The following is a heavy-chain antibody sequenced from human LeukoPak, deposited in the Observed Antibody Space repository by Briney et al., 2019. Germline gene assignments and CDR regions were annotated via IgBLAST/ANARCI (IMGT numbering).Heavy chain of an antibody. D-gene: IGHD3-3*01. CDR2: IKHSGST. Sequence: SQTLSLTCTVSGGSISSGDYYWSWIRQTPGEGLQWIGRIKHSGSTDYNPSLKSRVTMSVDTSKNQFSLKLTSVTAADTAVYYCARGILAKGYFDLWGRDTLVTVSS. CDR3: ARGILAKGYFDL. CDR1: GGSISSGDYY. V-gene: IGHV4-39*07. J-gene: IGHJ2*01.